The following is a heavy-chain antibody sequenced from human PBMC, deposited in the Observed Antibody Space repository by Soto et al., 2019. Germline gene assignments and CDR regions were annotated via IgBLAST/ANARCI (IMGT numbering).Heavy chain of an antibody. CDR3: ARLRLEDFWIDWFDP. J-gene: IGHJ5*02. CDR2: IYYSGST. V-gene: IGHV4-59*08. CDR1: GGSISSYY. D-gene: IGHD3-3*01. Sequence: SETLSLTCTVSGGSISSYYWSWIRQPPGKGLEWIGYIYYSGSTNYNPSLKSRVTISVDTSKNQFSLKLSSVAAADTAVYYCARLRLEDFWIDWFDPWGQGTRVTVSS.